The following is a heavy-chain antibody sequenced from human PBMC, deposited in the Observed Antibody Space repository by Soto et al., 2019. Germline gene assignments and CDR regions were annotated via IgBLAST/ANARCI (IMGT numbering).Heavy chain of an antibody. V-gene: IGHV3-23*01. CDR1: GFTFSTYA. CDR2: IRSSGDST. Sequence: EVQLLESGGGLVQPGGSLTLSCEASGFTFSTYAMSWVRQAPGKGLEWVSAIRSSGDSTDYADSVKGRFTISRDNSKNTLYKQMTSRRADDTAVYYCVKVDGLNFGSGGWVFDFGGQGNLVIVSA. J-gene: IGHJ4*02. D-gene: IGHD3-10*01. CDR3: VKVDGLNFGSGGWVFDF.